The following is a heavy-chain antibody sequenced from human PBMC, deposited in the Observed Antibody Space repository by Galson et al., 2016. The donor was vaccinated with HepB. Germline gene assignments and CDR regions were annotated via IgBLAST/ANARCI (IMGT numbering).Heavy chain of an antibody. CDR2: ITPIFGTT. V-gene: IGHV1-69*13. CDR3: ARHAPSTVKYYFDY. J-gene: IGHJ4*02. D-gene: IGHD4-11*01. CDR1: GGTFSSSA. Sequence: SVKVSCKASGGTFSSSAFSWARQAPGQGLEWMGGITPIFGTTNYAQNFQGRFTITADESTSTVYMELSTLRSQDTAVYYCARHAPSTVKYYFDYWGQGTLVTVSS.